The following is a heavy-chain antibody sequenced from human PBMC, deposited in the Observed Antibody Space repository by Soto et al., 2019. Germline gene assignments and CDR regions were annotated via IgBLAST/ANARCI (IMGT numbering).Heavy chain of an antibody. D-gene: IGHD3-10*01. Sequence: SETLSLTCAVSGGPINSRGHYSGWIRQPPGKGLEWIGSIYYSGSTFYNPSLRSRVTISVDTSKTQFSLNLTSVTAADTAVYFCARQVQDFSGPGSYYFDSWGQGTLVTVSS. CDR1: GGPINSRGHY. J-gene: IGHJ4*02. V-gene: IGHV4-39*01. CDR3: ARQVQDFSGPGSYYFDS. CDR2: IYYSGST.